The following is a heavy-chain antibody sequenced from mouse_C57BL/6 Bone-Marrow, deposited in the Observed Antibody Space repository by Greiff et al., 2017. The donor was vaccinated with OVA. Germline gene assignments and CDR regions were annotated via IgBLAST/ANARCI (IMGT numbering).Heavy chain of an antibody. D-gene: IGHD2-4*01. CDR3: TRLCDYPYFDY. J-gene: IGHJ2*01. CDR1: GYTFTDYE. CDR2: IDPETGGT. V-gene: IGHV1-15*01. Sequence: QVQLQQSGAELVRPGASVTLSCKASGYTFTDYEMHWVKQTPVHGLEWIGAIDPETGGTAYNQKFKGKAILTADKSSSTAYMERRSLTSEDSAVYYCTRLCDYPYFDYWGQGTTLTVSS.